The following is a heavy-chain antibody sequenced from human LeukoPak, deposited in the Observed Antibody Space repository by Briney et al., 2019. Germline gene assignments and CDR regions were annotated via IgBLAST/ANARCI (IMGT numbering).Heavy chain of an antibody. CDR3: AREYSSSSNHFDY. V-gene: IGHV3-21*01. J-gene: IGHJ4*02. D-gene: IGHD6-6*01. Sequence: GGSLRLSCAASGFTFSSYSMNWVRQAPGKGLEWVSSISSSSSYIYYADSVKGRFTISRDNAKNSLYLQMNSLRAEDTAVYYCAREYSSSSNHFDYWGQGTLVTVSS. CDR1: GFTFSSYS. CDR2: ISSSSSYI.